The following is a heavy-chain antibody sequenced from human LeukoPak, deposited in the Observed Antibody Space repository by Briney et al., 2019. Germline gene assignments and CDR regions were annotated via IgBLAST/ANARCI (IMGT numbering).Heavy chain of an antibody. CDR3: ASTWGLYGSGEPPFDY. CDR1: GFTVSSNY. V-gene: IGHV3-66*01. Sequence: PGGSLRLSCAASGFTVSSNYMSWVRQAPGKGLEWVSVIYSGGSTYYADSVKGRFTISRDKSKNTLYLQMNSLRAEDTAVYYCASTWGLYGSGEPPFDYWGQGTLVTVSS. D-gene: IGHD3-10*01. CDR2: IYSGGST. J-gene: IGHJ4*02.